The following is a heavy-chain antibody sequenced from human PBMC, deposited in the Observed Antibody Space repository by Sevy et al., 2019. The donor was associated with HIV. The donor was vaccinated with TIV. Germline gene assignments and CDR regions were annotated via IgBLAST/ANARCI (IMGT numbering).Heavy chain of an antibody. CDR1: GFTFTNYA. D-gene: IGHD3-10*01. CDR3: AKLPATVMFREKGY. CDR2: ISDSGDTT. J-gene: IGHJ4*02. Sequence: GGSLRLSCAASGFTFTNYAMNWVRQAPGKGLEWVSGISDSGDTTHYAESVKGRFTISRDNSTNTVSLQMSSLRAEDTAIYYCAKLPATVMFREKGYWGQGTRVTVSS. V-gene: IGHV3-23*01.